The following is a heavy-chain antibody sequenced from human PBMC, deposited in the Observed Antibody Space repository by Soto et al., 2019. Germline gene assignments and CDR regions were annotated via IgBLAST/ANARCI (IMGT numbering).Heavy chain of an antibody. D-gene: IGHD1-26*01. Sequence: PGGSLRLSCAASGFTFSSYSMNWVRQAPGKGLEWVSSISSSSSYIYYADSVKGRFTISRDNAKNSLYLQMNSLRVEDTAVYYCARESGSLPDYYGMDVWGQGTTVTVSS. CDR2: ISSSSSYI. V-gene: IGHV3-21*01. CDR1: GFTFSSYS. CDR3: ARESGSLPDYYGMDV. J-gene: IGHJ6*02.